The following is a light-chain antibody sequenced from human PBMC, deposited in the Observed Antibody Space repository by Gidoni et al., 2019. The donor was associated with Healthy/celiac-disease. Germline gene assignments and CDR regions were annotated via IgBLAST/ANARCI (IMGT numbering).Light chain of an antibody. CDR2: KDS. CDR1: ALPKQY. J-gene: IGLJ2*01. Sequence: SYELTQPPPVSVSPGQTARITCSGDALPKQYAYWYQQKPGQAPVLVIYKDSERPSGIPGRFSGSSSGTTVTLTISGVQAEDEADYYCQSADSSGTVVFGGGTKLTVL. CDR3: QSADSSGTVV. V-gene: IGLV3-25*03.